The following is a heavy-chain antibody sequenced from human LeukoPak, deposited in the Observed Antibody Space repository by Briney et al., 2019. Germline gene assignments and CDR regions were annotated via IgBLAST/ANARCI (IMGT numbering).Heavy chain of an antibody. J-gene: IGHJ4*02. D-gene: IGHD4-11*01. V-gene: IGHV3-23*01. CDR1: GFTFSSYA. Sequence: GGSLRLSCAASGFTFSSYAMSWVRQAPGKGLEWVSAISGSGGSTYYADSVKGRFTISRDNSKNTLYLQMNSLRAEDTAVYYCAKDNRGYSNYGYYFDYWGQGTLVTVSS. CDR2: ISGSGGST. CDR3: AKDNRGYSNYGYYFDY.